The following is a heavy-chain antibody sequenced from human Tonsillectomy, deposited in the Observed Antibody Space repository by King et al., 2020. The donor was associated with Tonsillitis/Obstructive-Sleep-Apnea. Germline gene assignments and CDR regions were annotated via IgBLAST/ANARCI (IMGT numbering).Heavy chain of an antibody. CDR3: ARGDDFWSGYSRYYMDV. Sequence: VQLVESGGGVVQPERSLRLSCAASGFTFSSYVMHWVRQAPGKGLEWVAVISYDGSNKYYADSVKGRFTISRDNSKNTPYLQMNSLRTEDTAVYYCARGDDFWSGYSRYYMDVWGKGTTVTVSS. CDR2: ISYDGSNK. D-gene: IGHD3-3*01. J-gene: IGHJ6*03. V-gene: IGHV3-30*04. CDR1: GFTFSSYV.